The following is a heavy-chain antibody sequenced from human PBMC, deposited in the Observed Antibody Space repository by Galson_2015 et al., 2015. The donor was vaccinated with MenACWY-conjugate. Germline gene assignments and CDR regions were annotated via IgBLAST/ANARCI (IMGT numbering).Heavy chain of an antibody. Sequence: SLRLSCAASGVAFSNYCMHWVRQAPGKGLECVSRICAGGISIMYGDSVRGRFTISRDDAENTLYLQMDSLRADDTAVYFCVRGSSGWRGMDIWGQGTTVTVSS. CDR2: ICAGGISI. CDR3: VRGSSGWRGMDI. J-gene: IGHJ6*02. V-gene: IGHV3-74*03. CDR1: GVAFSNYC. D-gene: IGHD6-19*01.